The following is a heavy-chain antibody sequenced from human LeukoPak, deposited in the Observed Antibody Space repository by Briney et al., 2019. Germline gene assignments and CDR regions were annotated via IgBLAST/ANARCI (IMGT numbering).Heavy chain of an antibody. D-gene: IGHD2-15*01. CDR2: IRGSVGST. J-gene: IGHJ6*04. CDR1: GFTFSRYS. Sequence: PGGSLRLSCAASGFTFSRYSMSWVRHAQGKGLEWVPVIRGSVGSTYYADSGKGRLTISRDNSKNTLYLQMNSLRAEDMVVYYCAKWWSGMDVWGEGTTVSVSS. CDR3: AKWWSGMDV. V-gene: IGHV3-23*01.